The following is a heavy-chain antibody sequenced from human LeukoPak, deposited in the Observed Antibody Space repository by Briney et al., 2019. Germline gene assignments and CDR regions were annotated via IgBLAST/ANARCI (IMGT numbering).Heavy chain of an antibody. Sequence: QPGGSLRLSCAASGFTFSSYAMSWVRQAPGKGLEWVSAISGSGGSTYYADSVKGRFTISRDNSKNTLYLQMNSLRAEDTAVYYCAKAQTAYYDILTGHQGPRFDYWGQGTLVTVSS. CDR1: GFTFSSYA. CDR2: ISGSGGST. J-gene: IGHJ4*02. CDR3: AKAQTAYYDILTGHQGPRFDY. V-gene: IGHV3-23*01. D-gene: IGHD3-9*01.